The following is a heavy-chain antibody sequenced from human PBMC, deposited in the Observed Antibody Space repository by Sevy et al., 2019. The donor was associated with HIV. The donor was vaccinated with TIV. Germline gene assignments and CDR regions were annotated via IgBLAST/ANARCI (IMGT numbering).Heavy chain of an antibody. CDR2: VHNGGST. Sequence: SETLSLTCTVSGDSITSYYWAWIRQPPGKGLEWIGNVHNGGSTNYNPSLKSRRTISVDRTNNQFSLKLGSVTVADTAVYFWARPHTSGWTRFEHWGQGILVTVSS. J-gene: IGHJ4*02. CDR3: ARPHTSGWTRFEH. V-gene: IGHV4-59*01. CDR1: GDSITSYY. D-gene: IGHD6-19*01.